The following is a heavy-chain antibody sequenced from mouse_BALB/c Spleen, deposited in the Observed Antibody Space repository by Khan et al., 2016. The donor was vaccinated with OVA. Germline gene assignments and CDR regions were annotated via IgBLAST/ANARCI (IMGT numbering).Heavy chain of an antibody. J-gene: IGHJ2*01. V-gene: IGHV1S81*02. D-gene: IGHD1-1*01. Sequence: QVPLQQPGAELVKAGASVKMSCKASGYTFTSYWMQWVKQRLGQGLEWFAETNPTNGRCYYKEKFKSKAPLTVDQSFRTAHKLLIGPTFEDSAFYDCARIKKVVATYFDDWGQGTTLTVSS. CDR3: ARIKKVVATYFDD. CDR1: GYTFTSYW. CDR2: TNPTNGRC.